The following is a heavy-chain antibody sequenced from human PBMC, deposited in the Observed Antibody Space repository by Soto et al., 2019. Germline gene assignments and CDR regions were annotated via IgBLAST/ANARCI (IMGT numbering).Heavy chain of an antibody. CDR1: GGTFNSYS. J-gene: IGHJ5*02. CDR3: TRRGRQSANWFDP. V-gene: IGHV1-69*06. CDR2: IIPMSGRP. Sequence: QVQLVQSGAEVKTPGSSVKVSCKASGGTFNSYSIDWVRQAPGQGFEWMGGIIPMSGRPTYALRFQGRVKIREDKSTNTVYREGNGLTHEDTAVDYCTRRGRQSANWFDPWGQGPLVTVSS.